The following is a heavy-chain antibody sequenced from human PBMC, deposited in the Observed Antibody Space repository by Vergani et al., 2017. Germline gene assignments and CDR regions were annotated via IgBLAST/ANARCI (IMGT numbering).Heavy chain of an antibody. D-gene: IGHD3-10*01. J-gene: IGHJ5*02. CDR3: GRVADFYGLGSRLLDL. Sequence: QVRLQESGPGLVKPSETLSLTCSVSGGSMSGYYWSWIRQPPGKELEWIGYMYHSGSTNYNPSLGTRVTISGHTSKNQFSLKLNSVTAADTAVYYCGRVADFYGLGSRLLDLWGQGILVTVSS. V-gene: IGHV4-59*01. CDR1: GGSMSGYY. CDR2: MYHSGST.